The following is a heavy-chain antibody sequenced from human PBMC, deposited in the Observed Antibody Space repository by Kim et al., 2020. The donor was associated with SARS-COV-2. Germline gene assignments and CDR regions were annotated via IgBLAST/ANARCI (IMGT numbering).Heavy chain of an antibody. CDR3: ARAAPGAANLDY. CDR1: GGSFSGYY. J-gene: IGHJ4*02. Sequence: SETLSLTCAVYGGSFSGYYWSWIRQPPGKGLEWIGEINHSGSTNYNPSLKSRVTISVDTSKNQFSLKLSSVTAADTAVYYCARAAPGAANLDYWGQGTLVTVSS. D-gene: IGHD3-10*01. CDR2: INHSGST. V-gene: IGHV4-34*01.